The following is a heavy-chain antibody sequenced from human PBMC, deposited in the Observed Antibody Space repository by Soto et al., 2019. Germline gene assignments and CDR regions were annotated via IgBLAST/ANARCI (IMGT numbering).Heavy chain of an antibody. CDR2: ISSRSSYI. J-gene: IGHJ4*02. CDR3: ARDARVVTQDY. CDR1: GFTFRDYA. V-gene: IGHV3-21*01. D-gene: IGHD3-3*01. Sequence: PGGFLRLSCAASGFTFRDYAMNWVRQAPGKGLEWVSSISSRSSYIYYADSLKGRFTISRDNAKNSLYLEMNSLRAEDTAVYYCARDARVVTQDYWGQGTLVTVSS.